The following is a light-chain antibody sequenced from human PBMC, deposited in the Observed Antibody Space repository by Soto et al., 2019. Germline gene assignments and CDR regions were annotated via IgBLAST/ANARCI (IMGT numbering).Light chain of an antibody. CDR1: QSVLYSSNNKNY. V-gene: IGKV4-1*01. J-gene: IGKJ2*01. CDR3: HQYYSTWYT. Sequence: DIVMTQSPDSLAVSLGERATINCKSSQSVLYSSNNKNYLAWYQQKPGQPPKLLIYWASTRESGVPDRFSGSGSGTDFTLTISSLQAEDVAVYYCHQYYSTWYTFGQGTKLEIK. CDR2: WAS.